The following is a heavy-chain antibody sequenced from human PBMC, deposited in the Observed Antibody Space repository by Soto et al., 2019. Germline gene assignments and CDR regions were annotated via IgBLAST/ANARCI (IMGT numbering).Heavy chain of an antibody. J-gene: IGHJ6*02. Sequence: PGGSLRLSCTASGFTFGDYAMSWVRQAPGKGLEWVGFIRSKAYGGTTEYAASVKGRFTISRDDSKSIAYLQMNSLKTEDTAVYYCTRDYDFWSGYPADYYYYGMDVWGQGTTVTVSS. CDR1: GFTFGDYA. D-gene: IGHD3-3*01. CDR2: IRSKAYGGTT. CDR3: TRDYDFWSGYPADYYYYGMDV. V-gene: IGHV3-49*04.